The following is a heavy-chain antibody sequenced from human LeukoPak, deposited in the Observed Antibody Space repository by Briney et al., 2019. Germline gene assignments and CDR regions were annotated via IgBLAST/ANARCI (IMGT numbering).Heavy chain of an antibody. D-gene: IGHD5-12*01. J-gene: IGHJ4*02. CDR2: IYYSGST. V-gene: IGHV4-39*07. CDR1: GGSVTISSYY. Sequence: SETLSLTCSVSGGSVTISSYYWGWIRQPPGKGLEWIGSIYYSGSTYYNPSLKSRVTISVGTSKNQFSLKLSSVTAADTAVYYCARYHSGYDDYWGQGTLVTVSS. CDR3: ARYHSGYDDY.